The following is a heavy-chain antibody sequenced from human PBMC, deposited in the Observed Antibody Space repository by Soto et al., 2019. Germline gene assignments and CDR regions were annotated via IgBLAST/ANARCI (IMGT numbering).Heavy chain of an antibody. J-gene: IGHJ4*02. D-gene: IGHD3-10*01. CDR1: GGTFNTYA. CDR2: ISPMFGAA. CDR3: AREVQVHTPAFVY. Sequence: QVQLVQSGAEMKKPGSSVKVSCQSSGGTFNTYAMNWVRQAPGQGPEWMGDISPMFGAANYAPKFQGRVTITADDSTGTSYMQLSSLTSEYTALYFCAREVQVHTPAFVYWGQGTLVTVSS. V-gene: IGHV1-69*19.